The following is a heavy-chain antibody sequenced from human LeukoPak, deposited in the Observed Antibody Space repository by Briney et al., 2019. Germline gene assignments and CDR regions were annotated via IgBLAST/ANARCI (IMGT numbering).Heavy chain of an antibody. Sequence: SSETLSLTCTVSGGSISSGGYYWSWIRQHPGKGLEWIGYIYYSGTTYYNPSLKSRVTISVDTSKNQFSLKLTSVTAADTAVYYCAKPVTRSSDGMDVWGQGTTVTVSS. V-gene: IGHV4-31*03. CDR2: IYYSGTT. CDR1: GGSISSGGYY. J-gene: IGHJ6*02. D-gene: IGHD4-17*01. CDR3: AKPVTRSSDGMDV.